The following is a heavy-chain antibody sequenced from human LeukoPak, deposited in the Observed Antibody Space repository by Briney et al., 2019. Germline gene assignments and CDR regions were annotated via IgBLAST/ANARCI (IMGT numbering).Heavy chain of an antibody. CDR3: ARGLSTGSYYGGY. Sequence: PGGSLRLSCAAAGFTFSSYSMNWARQAPGKGLEWVSYISSSSSTIYYADSVKGRFTISRDNAKNSLYLQMNSLRAEDTATYYYARGLSTGSYYGGYWGQGTLVTVSS. CDR2: ISSSSSTI. V-gene: IGHV3-48*01. D-gene: IGHD1-1*01. J-gene: IGHJ4*02. CDR1: GFTFSSYS.